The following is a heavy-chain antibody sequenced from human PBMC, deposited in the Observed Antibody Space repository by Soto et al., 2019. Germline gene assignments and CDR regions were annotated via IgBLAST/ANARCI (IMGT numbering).Heavy chain of an antibody. CDR2: ISQSGST. CDR3: ARDQPLRYFYDTSEPFDV. D-gene: IGHD3-22*01. V-gene: IGHV4-34*01. Sequence: SETLSLTCAVYGGSFSRYYWTWIRQPPGKGLEWIGEISQSGSTNYNPSLKSRVTISVDTSKNQFSLRLTSVTAADTAMYYCARDQPLRYFYDTSEPFDVWGHGTMVTVSS. CDR1: GGSFSRYY. J-gene: IGHJ3*01.